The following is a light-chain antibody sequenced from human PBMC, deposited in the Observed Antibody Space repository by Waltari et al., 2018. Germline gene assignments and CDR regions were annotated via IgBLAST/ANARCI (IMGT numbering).Light chain of an antibody. CDR2: DVS. V-gene: IGLV2-14*03. Sequence: QSALTQAASVSGSPGQSITISCTGSSSDVGGYNYVSWYQQHPGKAPKLIIYDVSNRPSGVSNRFSGSKSGNTASLTISGLQAEDEADYYCSSYISSSTLELFGEGTSLTVL. J-gene: IGLJ2*01. CDR3: SSYISSSTLEL. CDR1: SSDVGGYNY.